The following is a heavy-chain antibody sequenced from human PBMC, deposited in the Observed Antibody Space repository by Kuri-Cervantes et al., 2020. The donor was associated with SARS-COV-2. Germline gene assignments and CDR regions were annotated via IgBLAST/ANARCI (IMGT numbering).Heavy chain of an antibody. D-gene: IGHD3-3*01. CDR3: AKDLGIRDFWSGYSYGMDV. CDR2: IYESGDT. V-gene: IGHV4-39*02. CDR1: GASISSSTYY. J-gene: IGHJ6*02. Sequence: SETLSLTCTVSGASISSSTYYWGWIRQSPGKGLEWLGSIYESGDTYYNPSLKSRVTISVDTSKNQFSLKLSSVTAADTAVYYCAKDLGIRDFWSGYSYGMDVWGQGTTVTVSS.